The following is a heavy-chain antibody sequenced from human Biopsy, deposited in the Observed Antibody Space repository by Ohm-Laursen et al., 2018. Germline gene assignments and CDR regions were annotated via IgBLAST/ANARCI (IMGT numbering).Heavy chain of an antibody. CDR1: GDSISSYY. J-gene: IGHJ2*01. CDR2: VYYTGST. V-gene: IGHV4-59*01. Sequence: GTLSLTCIVSGDSISSYYWSWIRPPPGQGLQWIGYVYYTGSTDYNPSLQSRVTISVDTSKNHFSLRLRSVTPADTAIYCARDRGYYSDRTVPGYFDLWGRGTLVTVSS. D-gene: IGHD3-22*01. CDR3: ARDRGYYSDRTVPGYFDL.